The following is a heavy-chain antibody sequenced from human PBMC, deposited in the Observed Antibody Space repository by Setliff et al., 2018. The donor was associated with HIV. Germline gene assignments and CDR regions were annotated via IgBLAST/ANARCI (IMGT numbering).Heavy chain of an antibody. Sequence: ASVKVSCKASGYTFTSYSMHWVRQAPGQGLEWMGIIDPSAGATSYAQKLQGRVTLTRDTSTSTVYMELSSLRSEDTAVYYCARVRYCSGGSCYGGEYWFDPWGQGTLVTVSS. D-gene: IGHD2-15*01. CDR2: IDPSAGAT. CDR3: ARVRYCSGGSCYGGEYWFDP. V-gene: IGHV1-46*01. CDR1: GYTFTSYS. J-gene: IGHJ5*02.